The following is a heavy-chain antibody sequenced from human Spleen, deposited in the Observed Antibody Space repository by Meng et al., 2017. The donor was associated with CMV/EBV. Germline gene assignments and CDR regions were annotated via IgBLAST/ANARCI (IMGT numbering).Heavy chain of an antibody. V-gene: IGHV4-61*01. CDR1: GGSVSSGSYY. J-gene: IGHJ3*02. CDR2: IYYSGST. Sequence: GSLRLSCTVSGGSVSSGSYYWSWIRQPPGKGLEWIGYIYYSGSTNYNPSLKSRVTISVDTSKNQFSLKVSSVTAADTAVYYCARGRDGSADAFDIWGQGTMVTVSS. CDR3: ARGRDGSADAFDI. D-gene: IGHD5-24*01.